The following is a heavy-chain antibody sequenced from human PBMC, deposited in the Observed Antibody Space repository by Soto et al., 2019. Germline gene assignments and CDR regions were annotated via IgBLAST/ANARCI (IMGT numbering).Heavy chain of an antibody. Sequence: SVKVCCKASGYTFTSYDMHWVRQAPGQGLEWMGIINPSGGSTSYAQKFQGRVTMTRDTSTSTVYMELSSLRSEDTAVYYCARDLGSVYSSAYYFDYWGQGTLVTVSS. CDR3: ARDLGSVYSSAYYFDY. CDR2: INPSGGST. J-gene: IGHJ4*02. V-gene: IGHV1-46*03. CDR1: GYTFTSYD. D-gene: IGHD6-6*01.